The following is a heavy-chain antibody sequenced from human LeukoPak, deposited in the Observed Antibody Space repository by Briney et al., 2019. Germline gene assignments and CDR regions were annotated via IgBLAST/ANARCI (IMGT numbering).Heavy chain of an antibody. CDR1: GYSFTSYW. CDR3: ARRGEAMDPFDY. Sequence: GGSLKISCKDPGYSFTSYWIGWVRQMPGKGLEWMGIIYPGDSDTRYSPSFQGQVTISADKSINTAYLQWSSLKASDTAIYYCARRGEAMDPFDYWGQGTLVTVSS. CDR2: IYPGDSDT. J-gene: IGHJ4*02. D-gene: IGHD5-18*01. V-gene: IGHV5-51*01.